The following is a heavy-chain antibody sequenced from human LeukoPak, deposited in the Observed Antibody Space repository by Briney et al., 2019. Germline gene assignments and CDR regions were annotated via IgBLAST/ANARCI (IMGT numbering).Heavy chain of an antibody. CDR3: ARDGWPAFDY. CDR2: TFYRSKWYN. D-gene: IGHD2-15*01. CDR1: GDSVSSNTAA. V-gene: IGHV6-1*01. Sequence: TSQTLSLTWVIAGDSVSSNTAAWNWIRQSPLRGLEWLGRTFYRSKWYNDYAGSVKSRITISPDTSKNHFSLQLDSVTPEDTAMYYCARDGWPAFDYWGQGSLVTVSS. J-gene: IGHJ4*02.